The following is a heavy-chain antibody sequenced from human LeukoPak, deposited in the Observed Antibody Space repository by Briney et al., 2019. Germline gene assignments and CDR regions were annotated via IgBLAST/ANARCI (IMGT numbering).Heavy chain of an antibody. CDR3: ARVSLPTYYYYYYMDV. CDR1: GGSISSHY. Sequence: SETLSLTCTVSGGSISSHYWSWFRQPPGKGLEWIGYIYYSGSTNYNPSLKSRVTISVDTSKNQFSLKLSSVTAADTAVYYCARVSLPTYYYYYYMDVWGKGTTVTVSS. J-gene: IGHJ6*03. V-gene: IGHV4-59*11. CDR2: IYYSGST.